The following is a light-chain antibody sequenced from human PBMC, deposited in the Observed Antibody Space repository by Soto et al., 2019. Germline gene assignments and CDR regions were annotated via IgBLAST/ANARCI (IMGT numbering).Light chain of an antibody. CDR3: VLYMGSGISV. V-gene: IGLV8-61*01. CDR1: SGSVSTDYY. CDR2: STN. J-gene: IGLJ3*02. Sequence: QTVVTQEPSFSVSPGGTVTLTCGLNSGSVSTDYYPSWYQQTPGQAPRTLIYSTNTRSPGVPDRFFGSILGNKAALTIRGAQTEDESDYYCVLYMGSGISVFGGGTKLTVL.